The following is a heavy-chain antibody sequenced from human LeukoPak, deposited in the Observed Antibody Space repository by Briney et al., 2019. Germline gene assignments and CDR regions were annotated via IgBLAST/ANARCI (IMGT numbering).Heavy chain of an antibody. CDR2: IRSKTYGGTP. V-gene: IGHV3-49*04. Sequence: SLRLSCTGSGFSFGDHAVSWVRQAPGKGLEWIGFIRSKTYGGTPEYAASVEDRFTISRDDSNSIAYLQMNSLKTEDTAIYYCARDSLPTFSGYYYCMDVWGKGTTVAISS. CDR1: GFSFGDHA. J-gene: IGHJ6*03. CDR3: ARDSLPTFSGYYYCMDV.